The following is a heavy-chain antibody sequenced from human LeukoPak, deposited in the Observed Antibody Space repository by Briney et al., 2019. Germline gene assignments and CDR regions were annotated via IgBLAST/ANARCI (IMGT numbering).Heavy chain of an antibody. CDR2: IIPIFGTA. Sequence: SVTVSCKASGGTFSSYTISWVRQAPGQGLEWMGGIIPIFGTANYAQKFQGRVTITADESTSTAYMELSSLRSEDTAVYYCARGRYSSSINSMDVWGQGTTVTVSS. V-gene: IGHV1-69*01. D-gene: IGHD6-6*01. CDR3: ARGRYSSSINSMDV. J-gene: IGHJ6*02. CDR1: GGTFSSYT.